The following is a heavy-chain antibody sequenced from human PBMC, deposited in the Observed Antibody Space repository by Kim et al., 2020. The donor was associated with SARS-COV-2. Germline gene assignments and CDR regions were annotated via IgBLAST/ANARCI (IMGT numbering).Heavy chain of an antibody. V-gene: IGHV4-39*01. CDR2: IYYGGTT. Sequence: SETLSLTCSVSGGSITTGSYYWGWIRQPPGKGLEWIGSIYYGGTTYYNPSLKSRVTISVDTSKNQFSLKVNSVTAADAAVYYCARQDSGSVLWHFDYWGHVKLITVSS. CDR3: ARQDSGSVLWHFDY. D-gene: IGHD3-10*01. J-gene: IGHJ4*01. CDR1: GGSITTGSYY.